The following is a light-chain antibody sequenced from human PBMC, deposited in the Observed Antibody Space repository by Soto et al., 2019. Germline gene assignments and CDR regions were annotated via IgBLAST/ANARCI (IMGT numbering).Light chain of an antibody. CDR1: SSDVGSYNL. CDR3: CSYAGSSTPVV. V-gene: IGLV2-23*02. CDR2: EVS. Sequence: QSVLTQSASVSGSPGQSITISCTGTSSDVGSYNLVSWYQQHPGKAPKLMIYEVSKRPSGVSNRFSGSKSGNTASLTISGLQAEDEADYYCCSYAGSSTPVVFGGGTKLTVL. J-gene: IGLJ2*01.